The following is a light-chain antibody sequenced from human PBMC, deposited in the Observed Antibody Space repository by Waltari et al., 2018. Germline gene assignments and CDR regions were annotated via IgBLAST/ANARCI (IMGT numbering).Light chain of an antibody. Sequence: DIVMTQSPDSLAVSLGERATISCKSSQSVLHTSNYKNYLAWYQQKPGQPPKLLIYWASTRESGVPDRFSGSGSGTDFTLTISSLQAEDVAIYYCQQCYGLPPHTFGGGTKVEI. CDR1: QSVLHTSNYKNY. CDR3: QQCYGLPPHT. V-gene: IGKV4-1*01. J-gene: IGKJ4*01. CDR2: WAS.